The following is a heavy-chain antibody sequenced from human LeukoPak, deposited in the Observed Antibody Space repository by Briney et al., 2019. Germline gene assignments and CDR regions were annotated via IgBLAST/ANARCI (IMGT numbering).Heavy chain of an antibody. CDR3: ASGLYYYYDSSGYYYFFDY. Sequence: GGSLRLSCAASGFTFSSYAMHWVRQAPGKGLEWVAAISYDGSNKYYADSVKGRFTISRDNSKNTLYLQMNSLRAEDTAVYYCASGLYYYYDSSGYYYFFDYWGQGTLVTVSS. V-gene: IGHV3-30*04. D-gene: IGHD3-22*01. CDR1: GFTFSSYA. J-gene: IGHJ4*02. CDR2: ISYDGSNK.